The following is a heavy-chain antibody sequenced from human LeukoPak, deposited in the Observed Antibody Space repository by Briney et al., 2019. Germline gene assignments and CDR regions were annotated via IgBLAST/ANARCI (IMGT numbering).Heavy chain of an antibody. Sequence: GASVKVSCKSSGYTFTGYLVHWVRQAPGQGLEWMGWINPNSGGTNYAQKFQGRVTMARDTSISIAYMELSRLRSDDTAVYYCARGVAGTPLTDYWGQGTLVTVSS. D-gene: IGHD6-19*01. V-gene: IGHV1-2*02. CDR1: GYTFTGYL. CDR2: INPNSGGT. CDR3: ARGVAGTPLTDY. J-gene: IGHJ4*02.